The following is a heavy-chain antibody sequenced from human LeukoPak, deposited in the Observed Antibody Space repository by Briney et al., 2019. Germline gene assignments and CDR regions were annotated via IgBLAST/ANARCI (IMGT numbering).Heavy chain of an antibody. J-gene: IGHJ4*02. V-gene: IGHV3-23*01. CDR2: ISGRGGNT. D-gene: IGHD7-27*01. Sequence: GGSLRLSCAASGFTFSSYAMSWVRQAPGKGLEWVSGISGRGGNTYYADSVKGRFTISRDNSKNTLYLQMNSLRAEDTAVYYCATRALGEDFDCWGQGTLVTVSS. CDR1: GFTFSSYA. CDR3: ATRALGEDFDC.